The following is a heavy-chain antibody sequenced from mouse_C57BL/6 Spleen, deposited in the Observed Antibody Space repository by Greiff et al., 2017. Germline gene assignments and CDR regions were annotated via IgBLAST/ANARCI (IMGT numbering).Heavy chain of an antibody. Sequence: QVQLQQPGAELVRPGSSVKLSCKASGYTFTSYWMDWVKQRPGQGLEWIGNIYPSDSETHYNQKFKDKATLTVDKSSSTAYMQLSSLTPEDSAVYYCAREGGIITTVVAPVGDLDVWGKGTTLTVSS. J-gene: IGHJ2*01. CDR1: GYTFTSYW. D-gene: IGHD1-1*01. CDR2: IYPSDSET. V-gene: IGHV1-61*01. CDR3: AREGGIITTVVAPVGDLDV.